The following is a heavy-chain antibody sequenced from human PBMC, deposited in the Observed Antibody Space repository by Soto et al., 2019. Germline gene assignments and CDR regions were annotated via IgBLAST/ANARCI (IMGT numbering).Heavy chain of an antibody. CDR3: TTDRGFWSGYLGY. CDR1: GFTFSNAW. D-gene: IGHD3-3*01. V-gene: IGHV3-15*01. Sequence: GGSLRLSCAASGFTFSNAWMSWVRQAPGKGLEWVGRIKSKTDGGTTDYAAPVKGRFTISRDDSKNTLYLQMNSLKTEDTAVYYCTTDRGFWSGYLGYWGQGTLVTVSS. CDR2: IKSKTDGGTT. J-gene: IGHJ4*02.